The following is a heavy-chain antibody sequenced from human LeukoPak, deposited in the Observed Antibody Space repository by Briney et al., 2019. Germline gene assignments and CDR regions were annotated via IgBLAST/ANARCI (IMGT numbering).Heavy chain of an antibody. V-gene: IGHV3-48*01. D-gene: IGHD3-22*01. J-gene: IGHJ4*02. CDR2: ISSSSSTI. CDR1: GLTVDSNY. CDR3: ARGSTYYDSSGQVPFDY. Sequence: PGGSLRLSCAASGLTVDSNYLSWVRQAPGKGLEWVSYISSSSSTIYYADSVKGRFTISRDNAKNSLYLQMNSLRAEDTAVYYCARGSTYYDSSGQVPFDYWGQGTLVTVSS.